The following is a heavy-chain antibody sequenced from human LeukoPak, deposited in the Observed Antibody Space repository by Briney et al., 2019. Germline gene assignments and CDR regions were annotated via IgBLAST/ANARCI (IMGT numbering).Heavy chain of an antibody. CDR1: GYTFDKNY. J-gene: IGHJ4*02. Sequence: AGESLKISCKASGYTFDKNYIAGVRQVSGKGLEWMGIIYPGDSDTRYSPSFRGHVTISADESISTAFLQWSSVEATDSAMYYCVRGNEKYGDYVRDWGQGTLVTISS. CDR3: VRGNEKYGDYVRD. CDR2: IYPGDSDT. D-gene: IGHD4-17*01. V-gene: IGHV5-51*01.